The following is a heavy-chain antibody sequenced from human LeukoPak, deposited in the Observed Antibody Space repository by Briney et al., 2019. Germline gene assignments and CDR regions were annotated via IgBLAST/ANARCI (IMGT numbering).Heavy chain of an antibody. V-gene: IGHV3-23*01. CDR3: ARGGSGWYFDY. CDR1: GITFSSYA. Sequence: GGSLRLSCTASGITFSSYAISWVRQAPGKGLEFISGISGSGGNTYYGDSVKGRVTISRNNSKNTLYLQMNSLRAEDTAVYYCARGGSGWYFDYWGQGTLVTVSS. D-gene: IGHD6-19*01. J-gene: IGHJ4*02. CDR2: ISGSGGNT.